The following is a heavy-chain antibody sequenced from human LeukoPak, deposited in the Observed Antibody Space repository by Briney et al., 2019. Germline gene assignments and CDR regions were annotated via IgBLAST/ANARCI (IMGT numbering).Heavy chain of an antibody. CDR1: GGSFTDYF. CDR3: ARDLRYCSSTSCYGWFDP. D-gene: IGHD2-2*01. J-gene: IGHJ5*02. CDR2: INDHTGDS. Sequence: SETLSLTCTVFGGSFTDYFWTWIRHSPGKGLEWIGEINDHTGDSKYNPSLNSRVSISLEKSKNQLSLELRSVTAADTAVYYCARDLRYCSSTSCYGWFDPWGQGTLVTVSS. V-gene: IGHV4-34*01.